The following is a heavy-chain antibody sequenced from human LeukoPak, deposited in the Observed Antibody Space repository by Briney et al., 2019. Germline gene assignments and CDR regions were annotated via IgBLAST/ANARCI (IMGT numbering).Heavy chain of an antibody. Sequence: SETLSLTCTVSGGSISSYYWSWIRQPPGKGLEWIGSIYHSGSTYYNPSLKSRVTISVDTSKNQFSLKLSSVTAADTAVYYCAIWSGYFFDYWGQGTLVTVSS. CDR2: IYHSGST. CDR1: GGSISSYY. V-gene: IGHV4-59*04. CDR3: AIWSGYFFDY. D-gene: IGHD3-3*01. J-gene: IGHJ4*02.